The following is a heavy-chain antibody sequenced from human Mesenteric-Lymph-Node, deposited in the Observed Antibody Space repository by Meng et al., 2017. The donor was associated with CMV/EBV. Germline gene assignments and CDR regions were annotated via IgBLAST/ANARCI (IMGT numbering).Heavy chain of an antibody. Sequence: ASVKVSCKGSGYTFTGYYMNWVRQAPGQGLEWMGWINPNSGGTNYAQKFQGRVTMTRDTSISTAYMELSRLRSDDTAVYYCARDDFSGSGHFWSGYSGYYGMDVWGQGTTVTVSS. V-gene: IGHV1-2*02. CDR3: ARDDFSGSGHFWSGYSGYYGMDV. J-gene: IGHJ6*02. CDR1: GYTFTGYY. CDR2: INPNSGGT. D-gene: IGHD3-3*02.